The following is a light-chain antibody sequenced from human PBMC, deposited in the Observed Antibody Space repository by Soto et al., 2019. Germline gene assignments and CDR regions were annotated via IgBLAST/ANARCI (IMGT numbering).Light chain of an antibody. J-gene: IGLJ3*02. V-gene: IGLV1-44*01. CDR2: SNN. CDR1: SSNIGSNS. CDR3: AAWDDGLHGWV. Sequence: QPVLTQPPSASGTPGRRVTISCSGSSSNIGSNSVNWYQLLPGTAPKLLIYSNNYRPSGVPDRFSGSKSGTSASLAISGLQSEDETDYYCAAWDDGLHGWVFGGGTKLTVL.